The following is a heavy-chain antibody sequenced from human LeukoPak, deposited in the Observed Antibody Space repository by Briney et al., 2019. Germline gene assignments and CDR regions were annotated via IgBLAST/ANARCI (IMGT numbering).Heavy chain of an antibody. CDR1: GGSITYHY. J-gene: IGHJ3*02. V-gene: IGHV4-4*07. CDR3: VRDVGTSDAFDN. CDR2: IQTSGSP. D-gene: IGHD1-1*01. Sequence: PSETLSLTCSVSGGSITYHYWSWIRQSTGKGLEWIGRIQTSGSPRYNPSLKSRVTMSVDTSKNQFSLKLSSVTAADTGVYYCVRDVGTSDAFDNWGQGTMVIVSS.